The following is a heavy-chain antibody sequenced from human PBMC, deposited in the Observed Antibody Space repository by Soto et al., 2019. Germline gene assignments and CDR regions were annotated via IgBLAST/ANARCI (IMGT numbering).Heavy chain of an antibody. J-gene: IGHJ3*02. V-gene: IGHV5-51*01. CDR3: ARRGYCISTSCYRDAFDI. CDR2: IYPGDSDT. Sequence: GESLKISCKGSGYSFTSYWIGWVRQMPGKGLEWMGIIYPGDSDTRYSPSFQGQVTISADKSISTAYLQWSSLKASDTAMYYWARRGYCISTSCYRDAFDIWXQGTMVTVSS. D-gene: IGHD2-2*02. CDR1: GYSFTSYW.